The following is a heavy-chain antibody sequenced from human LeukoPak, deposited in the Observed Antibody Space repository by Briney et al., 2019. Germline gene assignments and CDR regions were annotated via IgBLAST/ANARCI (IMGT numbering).Heavy chain of an antibody. CDR1: GFTFSSYG. J-gene: IGHJ6*02. CDR3: AKDQQWELLNYYYGMDV. CDR2: ISYDGSNK. D-gene: IGHD1-26*01. Sequence: PGRSLRLSCAASGFTFSSYGMHWVRQAPGKGLEWVAVISYDGSNKYYADSVKGRFTISRDNSKKTLYLQMNSLRAEDTAVYYCAKDQQWELLNYYYGMDVWGQGTTVTVSS. V-gene: IGHV3-30*18.